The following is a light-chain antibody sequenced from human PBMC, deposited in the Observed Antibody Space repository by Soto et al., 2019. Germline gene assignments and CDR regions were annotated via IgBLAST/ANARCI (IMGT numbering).Light chain of an antibody. J-gene: IGKJ5*01. V-gene: IGKV3-20*01. Sequence: EIVLTQSPATLSLSPGERATLSCRASQSVSNYLSWYQQKSGQAPRLLLYGASSRATGIPDRFRGSGSGTDFTLTISRLEPEDFAVYYCQQYGSSLITFGQGTRLEIK. CDR3: QQYGSSLIT. CDR2: GAS. CDR1: QSVSNY.